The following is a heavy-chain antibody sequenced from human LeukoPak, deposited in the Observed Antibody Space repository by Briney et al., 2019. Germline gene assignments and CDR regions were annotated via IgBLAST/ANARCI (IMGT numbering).Heavy chain of an antibody. CDR3: ATITGARSGWYLYYYYMDV. V-gene: IGHV1-69*06. CDR2: IIPIFGTA. D-gene: IGHD6-19*01. Sequence: GASVKVSCKASGGTFSSYAISRVRQAPGQGLEWMGGIIPIFGTANYAQKFQGRVTITADKSTSTAYMELSSLRSEDTAVYYCATITGARSGWYLYYYYMDVWGKGTTVTVSS. CDR1: GGTFSSYA. J-gene: IGHJ6*03.